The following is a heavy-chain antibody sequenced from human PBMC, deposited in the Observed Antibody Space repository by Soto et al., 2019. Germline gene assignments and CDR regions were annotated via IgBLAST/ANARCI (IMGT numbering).Heavy chain of an antibody. J-gene: IGHJ4*02. CDR2: ISGSGSST. CDR1: GFTFSSYA. CDR3: VREASSSGLHLDH. D-gene: IGHD6-6*01. V-gene: IGHV3-23*01. Sequence: GGSLRLSCAASGFTFSSYAMSWVRQAPGKGLEWVSAISGSGSSTYYADSVKGRFTISRGNSKNTLYLQMNSLRAEDAAVYYCVREASSSGLHLDHWGRGTLVTSPQ.